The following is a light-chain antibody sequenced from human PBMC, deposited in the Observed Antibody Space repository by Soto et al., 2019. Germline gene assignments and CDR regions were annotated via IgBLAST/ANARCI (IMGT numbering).Light chain of an antibody. J-gene: IGKJ4*01. V-gene: IGKV3-11*01. CDR1: QSVDTY. CDR2: DAS. Sequence: EIVLTQSPATLSLSPGERATLSCRASQSVDTYLAWYQHRPGQAPRLLIYDASNRATGISARFSGSGFGTDFTLTISSLEPEDFEVYYCQNRNRWPLAFGGGTKVDIK. CDR3: QNRNRWPLA.